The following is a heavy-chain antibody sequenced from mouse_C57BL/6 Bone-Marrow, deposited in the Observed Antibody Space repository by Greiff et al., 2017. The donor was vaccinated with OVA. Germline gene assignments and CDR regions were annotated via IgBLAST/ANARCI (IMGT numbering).Heavy chain of an antibody. J-gene: IGHJ4*01. CDR1: GFTFSSSG. D-gene: IGHD2-3*01. Sequence: EVKLVESGGDLVKPGGSLKLSCAASGFTFSSSGMSWVRQTPDKRLEWVATISSGGSYTYYPDSVKGRFTISRDNAKNTLYLQMSSLKSEDTAMYYCARQGYYVDYAMDYWGQGTSVTVSS. CDR2: ISSGGSYT. CDR3: ARQGYYVDYAMDY. V-gene: IGHV5-6*01.